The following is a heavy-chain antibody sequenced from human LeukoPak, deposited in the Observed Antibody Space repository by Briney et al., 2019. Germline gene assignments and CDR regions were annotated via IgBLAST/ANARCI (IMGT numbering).Heavy chain of an antibody. J-gene: IGHJ4*02. V-gene: IGHV5-51*01. CDR3: ARRAVTGGSYWNPYFDY. CDR2: IFPGDSDT. Sequence: GESLKISCQASGYIFTNYWIGWVRQMPGKGLEYMGIIFPGDSDTRYSPSFQGQVTISADKSNTTAYLQWSSLKALDTAMYYCARRAVTGGSYWNPYFDYWGQGALVTVSS. D-gene: IGHD1-26*01. CDR1: GYIFTNYW.